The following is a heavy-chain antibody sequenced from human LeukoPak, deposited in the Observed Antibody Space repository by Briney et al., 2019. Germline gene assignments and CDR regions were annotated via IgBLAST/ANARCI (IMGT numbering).Heavy chain of an antibody. CDR3: VRGVLPTTALNHAFAL. J-gene: IGHJ3*01. Sequence: ASVKVSCKASGYPFTSYDINWVRQATGQGPEWMGWMNPNSGNTGYAQKFQGRVTMTRDNSIRTAYMELSSLRSDDTAVYYCVRGVLPTTALNHAFALWGQGTLVTVSS. D-gene: IGHD2/OR15-2a*01. V-gene: IGHV1-8*01. CDR1: GYPFTSYD. CDR2: MNPNSGNT.